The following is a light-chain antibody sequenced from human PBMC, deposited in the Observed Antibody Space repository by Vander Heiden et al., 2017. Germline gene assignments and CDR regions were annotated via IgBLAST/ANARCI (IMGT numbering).Light chain of an antibody. CDR1: SSHIGAGYE. CDR2: GNS. V-gene: IGLV1-40*01. CDR3: QSYDSSLSGQGV. J-gene: IGLJ2*01. Sequence: QSVLTQPPSVSGAPGQRVTISCTGSSSHIGAGYEVHWYQQLPGTAPKLLIYGNSHRPSGVPDRFSGSKSGTSASLAITGLQAEDEADYYCQSYDSSLSGQGVFGGGTKLTVL.